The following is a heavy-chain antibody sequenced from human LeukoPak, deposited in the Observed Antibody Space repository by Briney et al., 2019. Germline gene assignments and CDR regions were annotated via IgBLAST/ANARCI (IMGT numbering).Heavy chain of an antibody. Sequence: ASVKVSCKASGYTFTGYYMHWVRQAPGQGLEWMGRINPNSGGTNYVQKFQGRVTMTRDTSISTAYMELSRLRSDDTAVYYCAREGYYGSGSYYNFDPWGQGTLVTVSS. V-gene: IGHV1-2*02. D-gene: IGHD3-10*01. CDR2: INPNSGGT. CDR1: GYTFTGYY. J-gene: IGHJ5*02. CDR3: AREGYYGSGSYYNFDP.